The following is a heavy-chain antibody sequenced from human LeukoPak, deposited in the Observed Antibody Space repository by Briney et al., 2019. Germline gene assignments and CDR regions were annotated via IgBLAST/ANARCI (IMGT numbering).Heavy chain of an antibody. V-gene: IGHV1-18*01. J-gene: IGHJ4*02. CDR3: ARAPDDYDFWSGPFDY. Sequence: WASVKVSCKASGYTFTNYGISWVRQAPGQGLEWMGWISAYGGNTNYAQNLQGRVTMTTDTSTSTAYMELRSLRSDDTAVYYCARAPDDYDFWSGPFDYWGRGTLVTVSS. CDR1: GYTFTNYG. CDR2: ISAYGGNT. D-gene: IGHD3-3*01.